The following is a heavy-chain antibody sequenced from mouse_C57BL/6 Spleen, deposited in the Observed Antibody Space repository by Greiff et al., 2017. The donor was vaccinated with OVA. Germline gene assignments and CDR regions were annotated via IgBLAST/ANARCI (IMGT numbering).Heavy chain of an antibody. CDR2: IDPTSGGT. Sequence: VQLQQPGAELVKPGASVKLSCKASGYTFTSYWMHWVKQRPGRGLEWIGRIDPTSGGTKYTEKFKSKATLTVDKPSSTAYMQLSSLTSEDSAVYYCAREGWYSNYRYFDVWGTGTTVTVSS. CDR1: GYTFTSYW. CDR3: AREGWYSNYRYFDV. V-gene: IGHV1-72*01. D-gene: IGHD2-5*01. J-gene: IGHJ1*03.